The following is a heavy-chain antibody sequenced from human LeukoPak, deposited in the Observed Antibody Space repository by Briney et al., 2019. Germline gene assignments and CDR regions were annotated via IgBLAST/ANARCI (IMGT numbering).Heavy chain of an antibody. D-gene: IGHD3-10*01. CDR1: GFTFSTCA. Sequence: GGSLRLSCAASGFTFSTCAMNWVRQAPGKGLEWVALISYDGSNKNYADSVKGRFTISRDNSKNTLYLQMNSLRAEDTAVYYCARVRGKGVHLLFLWGQGTLVTVSS. CDR3: ARVRGKGVHLLFL. CDR2: ISYDGSNK. V-gene: IGHV3-30-3*01. J-gene: IGHJ4*02.